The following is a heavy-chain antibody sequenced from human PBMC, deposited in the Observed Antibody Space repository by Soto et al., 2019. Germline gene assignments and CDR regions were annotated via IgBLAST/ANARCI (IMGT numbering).Heavy chain of an antibody. CDR3: AREHITIFGVVIPQPYYGMDV. CDR2: IWYDGSNK. V-gene: IGHV3-33*01. D-gene: IGHD3-3*01. Sequence: QVQLVESGGGVVQPGRSLRLSCAASGFTFSSYGMHWVRQAPGKGLEWVAVIWYDGSNKYYADSVKGRFTISRDNSKNTLYLQMNSLRAEDTAVYYCAREHITIFGVVIPQPYYGMDVWGQGTTVTVSS. J-gene: IGHJ6*02. CDR1: GFTFSSYG.